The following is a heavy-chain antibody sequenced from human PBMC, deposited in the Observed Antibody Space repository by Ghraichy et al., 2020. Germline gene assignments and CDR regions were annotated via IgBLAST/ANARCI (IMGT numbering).Heavy chain of an antibody. V-gene: IGHV3-7*03. CDR3: SRDGVPHSHSD. J-gene: IGHJ4*02. D-gene: IGHD4-11*01. CDR1: GFTLSASW. Sequence: GSLNISCAASGFTLSASWMAWVRQAPGKGLEWVASMTDNGGQKYYMDSTQGRFTISRDNAKNSLYLEMNSLRAEDTAVYFCSRDGVPHSHSDWGQGTLVTVSS. CDR2: MTDNGGQK.